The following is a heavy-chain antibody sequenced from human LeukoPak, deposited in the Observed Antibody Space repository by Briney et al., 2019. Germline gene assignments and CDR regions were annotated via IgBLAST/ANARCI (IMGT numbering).Heavy chain of an antibody. CDR3: ARDSLGYSGYDYWFDP. CDR2: INSNSGGT. J-gene: IGHJ5*02. Sequence: ASVKVSCKASGYTFTGYYMHWVRQAPGQGLEWMGWINSNSGGTNYAEKFQGRVTMTRDTSISKAYMELSRLRSDDTAVYYCARDSLGYSGYDYWFDPWGQGTLVTVSS. D-gene: IGHD5-12*01. CDR1: GYTFTGYY. V-gene: IGHV1-2*02.